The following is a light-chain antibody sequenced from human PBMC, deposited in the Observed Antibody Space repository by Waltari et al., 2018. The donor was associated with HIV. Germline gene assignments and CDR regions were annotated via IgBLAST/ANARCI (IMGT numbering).Light chain of an antibody. Sequence: QSALTQPASVSGSRGQSITISCTGTNSDIGSYDLVSWYQPHPGDAPKLIIYEVSYRPSGVSARFSGSKSINAASLTISGLQADDEADYYCCSYTSAATWVFGGGTKVTVL. J-gene: IGLJ3*02. V-gene: IGLV2-14*01. CDR1: NSDIGSYDL. CDR3: CSYTSAATWV. CDR2: EVS.